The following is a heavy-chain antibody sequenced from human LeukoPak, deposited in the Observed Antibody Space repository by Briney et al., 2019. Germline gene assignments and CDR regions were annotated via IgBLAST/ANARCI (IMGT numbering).Heavy chain of an antibody. CDR3: ARVVRELELRGGPNWFDP. CDR1: GYTFTGYY. V-gene: IGHV1-2*06. D-gene: IGHD1-7*01. J-gene: IGHJ5*02. Sequence: ASVKVSCKASGYTFTGYYMHWVRQAPGQGLEWMGRINPNSGGTNYAQKFQGRVTMTRDTSISTAYMKLSRLRSDDTAVYYCARVVRELELRGGPNWFDPWGQGTLVTVSS. CDR2: INPNSGGT.